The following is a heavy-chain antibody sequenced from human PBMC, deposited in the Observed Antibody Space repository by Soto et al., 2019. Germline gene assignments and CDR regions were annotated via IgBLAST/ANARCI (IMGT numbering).Heavy chain of an antibody. CDR2: ISYDGSNK. Sequence: QVQLVESGGGVVQPGRSLRLSCAASGFTFSSYARHWVRQAPGKGLEWVAVISYDGSNKYYADSVKGRFTISRDNSKNTLYLQMNSLRAEDTAVYYCARTPRGQWELPYYCYAMDVWGQGTTVTVSS. CDR1: GFTFSSYA. CDR3: ARTPRGQWELPYYCYAMDV. D-gene: IGHD1-26*01. J-gene: IGHJ6*02. V-gene: IGHV3-30-3*01.